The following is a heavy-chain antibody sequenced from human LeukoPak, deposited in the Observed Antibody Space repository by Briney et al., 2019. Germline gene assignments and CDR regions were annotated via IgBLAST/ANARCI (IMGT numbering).Heavy chain of an antibody. CDR1: GGSISSSSYY. J-gene: IGHJ6*03. V-gene: IGHV4-39*01. CDR2: IPQKQIT. Sequence: SETLPLTCTVSGGSISSSSYYWGWIRQSPGKGLEWIGSIPQKQITYYSPSLRSRVTVSRETSNKQFSLRLTSVTAGDTAIYYCVSHETPYYYIDVWGKGTPVTISS. CDR3: VSHETPYYYIDV.